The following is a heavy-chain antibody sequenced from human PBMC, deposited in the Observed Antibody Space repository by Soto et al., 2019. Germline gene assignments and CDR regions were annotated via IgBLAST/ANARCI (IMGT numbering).Heavy chain of an antibody. CDR3: ATDAIAAAASGSDGIGV. CDR2: VGGSGDGT. CDR1: GFTFSTYT. D-gene: IGHD6-13*01. J-gene: IGHJ6*02. V-gene: IGHV3-23*01. Sequence: PGGSLRLSCAASGFTFSTYTMTWVRQAPGKGLERVSSVGGSGDGTYYADSVKGRFTSSRDNSKNTLYLQMNSLGAEGTAMYYGATDAIAAAASGSDGIGVWGQRTRVTVSS.